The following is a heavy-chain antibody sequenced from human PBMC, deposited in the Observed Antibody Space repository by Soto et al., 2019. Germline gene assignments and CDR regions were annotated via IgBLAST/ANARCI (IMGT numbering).Heavy chain of an antibody. D-gene: IGHD3-10*01. Sequence: QVQLQESGPGLVKPSETLSLTCTVSGGSISSYYWSWIRQPPGKGLEWIGYIYYSGSPNYNPSLTSRVTISVDTAKNQFALKLSSVTAADTAVYYCARGDPLLWFGEKVYYGMDVWGQGTTVTVSS. J-gene: IGHJ6*02. CDR3: ARGDPLLWFGEKVYYGMDV. CDR1: GGSISSYY. V-gene: IGHV4-59*01. CDR2: IYYSGSP.